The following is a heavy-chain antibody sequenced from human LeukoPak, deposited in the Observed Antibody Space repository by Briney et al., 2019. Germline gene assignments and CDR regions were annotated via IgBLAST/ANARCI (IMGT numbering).Heavy chain of an antibody. V-gene: IGHV4-38-2*02. Sequence: PSETLSLTCTVSGYSISSGYYWGWIRQPPGKGLEWIGSIYHSGSTYYNPSLKSRVTISVDTSKNQFSLKLSSVTAADTAVYYRARVDQYQLLYVPYNWFDPWGQGTLVTVSS. CDR3: ARVDQYQLLYVPYNWFDP. D-gene: IGHD2-2*02. CDR2: IYHSGST. CDR1: GYSISSGYY. J-gene: IGHJ5*02.